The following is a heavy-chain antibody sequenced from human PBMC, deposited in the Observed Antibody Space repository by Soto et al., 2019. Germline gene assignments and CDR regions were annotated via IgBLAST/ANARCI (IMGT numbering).Heavy chain of an antibody. CDR2: INHSGST. V-gene: IGHV4-34*01. J-gene: IGHJ4*02. CDR3: ARGYYYGSGSYKWIDY. CDR1: GGSFSGYY. Sequence: PSETLSLTCAVYGGSFSGYYWSWIRQPPGKGLEWIGEINHSGSTNYNPSLKSRVTISVDTSKNQFSLKLSSVTAADTAVYYCARGYYYGSGSYKWIDYWGQGTLVTVSS. D-gene: IGHD3-10*01.